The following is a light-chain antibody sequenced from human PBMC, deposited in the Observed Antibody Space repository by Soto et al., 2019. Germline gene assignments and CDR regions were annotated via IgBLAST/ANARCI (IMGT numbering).Light chain of an antibody. CDR2: DAS. Sequence: IVMTQSPATLSVSPVERANLSCRASQSVSGNLAWYQQKPGQAPRPLIYDASTRATGIPARFSGSGSGTECTLTISSLQSEDFALYFCQQHNNWPITFGQGTRLEIK. CDR1: QSVSGN. CDR3: QQHNNWPIT. V-gene: IGKV3D-15*01. J-gene: IGKJ5*01.